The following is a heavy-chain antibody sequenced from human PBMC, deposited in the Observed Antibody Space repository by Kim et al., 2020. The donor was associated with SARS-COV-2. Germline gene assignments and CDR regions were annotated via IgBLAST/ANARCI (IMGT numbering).Heavy chain of an antibody. CDR3: ARGMYSSSLPYYFDY. Sequence: QYLKRRDTISVDTSKNQFSLKLSTVTAADTAVYYCARGMYSSSLPYYFDYWGQGTLLTVSS. J-gene: IGHJ4*02. V-gene: IGHV4-34*01. D-gene: IGHD6-13*01.